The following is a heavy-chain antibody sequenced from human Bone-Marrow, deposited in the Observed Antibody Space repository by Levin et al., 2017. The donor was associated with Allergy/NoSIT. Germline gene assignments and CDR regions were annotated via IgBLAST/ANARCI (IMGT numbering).Heavy chain of an antibody. CDR1: GGSISSSSYY. J-gene: IGHJ4*02. Sequence: SETLSLTCTVSGGSISSSSYYWGWIRQPPGKGLEWIGSIYYSGSTYYNPSLKSRVTISVDTSKNQFSLKLSSVTAADTAVYYCARALGYCSGGSCYLRGYYFDYWGQGTLVTVSS. CDR2: IYYSGST. D-gene: IGHD2-15*01. V-gene: IGHV4-39*01. CDR3: ARALGYCSGGSCYLRGYYFDY.